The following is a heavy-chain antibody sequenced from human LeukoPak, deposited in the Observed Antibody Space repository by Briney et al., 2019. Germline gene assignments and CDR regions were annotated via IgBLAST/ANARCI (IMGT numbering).Heavy chain of an antibody. CDR1: GFTFSSYD. D-gene: IGHD2-8*01. Sequence: PGGSLRLSCTASGFTFSSYDIHWVRLAPGKGLEWVAFIRYDGSYKYYADSVKGRFTISRDNSKNTLYLQMNSLRAEDTAVYYCAKDRCTNGVCYGPRVSFDYWGQGTLVTVSS. V-gene: IGHV3-30*02. J-gene: IGHJ4*02. CDR3: AKDRCTNGVCYGPRVSFDY. CDR2: IRYDGSYK.